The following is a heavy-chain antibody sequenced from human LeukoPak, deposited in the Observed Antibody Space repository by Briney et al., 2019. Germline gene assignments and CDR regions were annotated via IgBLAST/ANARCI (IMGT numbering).Heavy chain of an antibody. J-gene: IGHJ4*02. CDR2: IYFSGST. D-gene: IGHD3-22*01. V-gene: IGHV4-39*01. CDR1: GGSISSSNYY. Sequence: SETLSLTCTVSGGSISSSNYYWGWIRQPPGKGLEWIVSIYFSGSTYYSPSLKSRVTISVDASKNQFSLKLSSVTAADTAVYYCARQLASGSYLGYIDYWGQGTLVTVSS. CDR3: ARQLASGSYLGYIDY.